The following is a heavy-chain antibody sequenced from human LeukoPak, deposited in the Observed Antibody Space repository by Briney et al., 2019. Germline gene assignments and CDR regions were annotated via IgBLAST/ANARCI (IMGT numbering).Heavy chain of an antibody. J-gene: IGHJ5*02. CDR2: ISGSGGST. V-gene: IGHV3-23*01. CDR3: ASHYGSGSNNSLAH. Sequence: GGSLRLSCAASGFTFSSYAMSWVRQAPGKGLEWVSAISGSGGSTYYADSVKGRFTISRDNSKNTLYLQMNSLRAEETAVYYSASHYGSGSNNSLAHCGQGTLDTV. D-gene: IGHD3-10*01. CDR1: GFTFSSYA.